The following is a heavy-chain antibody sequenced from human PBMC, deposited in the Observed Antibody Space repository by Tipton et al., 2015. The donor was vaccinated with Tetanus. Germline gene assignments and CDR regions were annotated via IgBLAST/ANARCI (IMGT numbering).Heavy chain of an antibody. J-gene: IGHJ1*01. D-gene: IGHD3-22*01. Sequence: TLSLTCTVSGGSISSSSYYWGWIRQPPGKGLEWIGSIYYSGSTYYNPSLKSRVTISVDTSKNQFSLKLSSVTAADTAVYYCARAVGYYYDSSGYPAEYFQHWGQGTLVTVSS. CDR1: GGSISSSSYY. V-gene: IGHV4-39*07. CDR2: IYYSGST. CDR3: ARAVGYYYDSSGYPAEYFQH.